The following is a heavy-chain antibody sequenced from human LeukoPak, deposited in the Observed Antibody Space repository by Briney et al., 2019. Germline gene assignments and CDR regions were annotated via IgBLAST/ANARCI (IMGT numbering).Heavy chain of an antibody. V-gene: IGHV3-21*01. J-gene: IGHJ4*02. Sequence: GGSLRLSCAASGFTFNTYSMNWVRQAPGKGLEWVSSTSSSSSYIDYADSGKGRFTISRDNAKNSLYLQMNSLRVEDTAVYYCAKGGSGTYFLDYWGQGTLVTVSS. CDR2: TSSSSSYI. D-gene: IGHD1-26*01. CDR3: AKGGSGTYFLDY. CDR1: GFTFNTYS.